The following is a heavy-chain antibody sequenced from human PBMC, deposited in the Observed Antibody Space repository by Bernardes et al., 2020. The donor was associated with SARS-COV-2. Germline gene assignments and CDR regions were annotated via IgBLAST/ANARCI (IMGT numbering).Heavy chain of an antibody. CDR3: ARHSGSALYYGSASLGY. CDR2: IDPSDSYT. J-gene: IGHJ4*02. CDR1: GYSFNRYW. D-gene: IGHD3-10*01. Sequence: GASLKTSRKGSGYSFNRYWISWVRQMPGKGLEWMGRIDPSDSYTNYSPPFQGHVTISADKSISTAYLQWSSLKAPDTDMYYCARHSGSALYYGSASLGYWGQGTLVTVSS. V-gene: IGHV5-10-1*01.